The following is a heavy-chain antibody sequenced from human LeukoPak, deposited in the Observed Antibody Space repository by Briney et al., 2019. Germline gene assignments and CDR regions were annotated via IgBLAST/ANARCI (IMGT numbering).Heavy chain of an antibody. CDR3: ARDPRIVGANPYYFDY. J-gene: IGHJ4*02. D-gene: IGHD1-26*01. CDR2: ISSSSSTI. Sequence: QPGGSLRLSCAASGITFSSYSMNWVRQAPGKGLEWVSYISSSSSTIYYADSVKGRFTISRDNAKNSLYLQMNSLRAEDTAVYYCARDPRIVGANPYYFDYWGQGTLVTVSS. CDR1: GITFSSYS. V-gene: IGHV3-48*01.